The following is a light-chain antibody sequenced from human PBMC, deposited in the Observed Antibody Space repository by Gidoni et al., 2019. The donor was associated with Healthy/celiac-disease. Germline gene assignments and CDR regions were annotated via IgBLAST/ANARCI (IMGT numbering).Light chain of an antibody. Sequence: EIVLTQSPGTLSLSPGDRGTLSCRASQSITNNYLAWYQQKPGQAPRLLMYGASSRATGIPDRFSGGGSGTDFTLTISRLEPEDFAVYFCQQYGSSPTFGPGTIVDVK. V-gene: IGKV3-20*01. CDR3: QQYGSSPT. CDR1: QSITNNY. CDR2: GAS. J-gene: IGKJ3*01.